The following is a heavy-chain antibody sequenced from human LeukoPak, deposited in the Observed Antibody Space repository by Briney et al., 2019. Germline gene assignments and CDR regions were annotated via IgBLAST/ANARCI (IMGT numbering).Heavy chain of an antibody. CDR1: GGSISSGGYY. V-gene: IGHV4-31*03. Sequence: SETLSLTCTVSGGSISSGGYYWSWIRQHPGKGLEWIGYIYYSGSTYYNPSLKSRVTISVDTSKNQFSLKLSSVTAADTAVYYCARDRGDGDYYFDYWGQGTLVTVSS. D-gene: IGHD4-17*01. CDR3: ARDRGDGDYYFDY. CDR2: IYYSGST. J-gene: IGHJ4*02.